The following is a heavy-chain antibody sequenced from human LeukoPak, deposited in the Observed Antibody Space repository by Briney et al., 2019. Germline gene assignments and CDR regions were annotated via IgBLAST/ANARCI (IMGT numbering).Heavy chain of an antibody. CDR1: GFTFDDYA. D-gene: IGHD5-12*01. CDR2: ISWNSGSI. CDR3: ARDPKWLDY. V-gene: IGHV3-9*01. Sequence: GGSLRLSCTASGFTFDDYAMRWVRHAPGKGLEWVSGISWNSGSIGYADSVKGRFTISKDNAKNSLYLQMNSLRAEDTAVYYCARDPKWLDYWGQGTLVTVSS. J-gene: IGHJ4*02.